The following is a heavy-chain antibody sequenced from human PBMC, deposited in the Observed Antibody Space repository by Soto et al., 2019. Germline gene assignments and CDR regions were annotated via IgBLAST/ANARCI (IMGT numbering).Heavy chain of an antibody. Sequence: QVQLVQSGPEVRRPGSSVKVSCKASGGSFSDFAISWVRQAPGQGLEWMGGVIPIFGTPKYAQKFQGRIRIIADEHTNTAYMELSSMTSEDTAVYYCARDCRGGTCFPKGFDPWGQGTLVTVSS. V-gene: IGHV1-69*01. CDR1: GGSFSDFA. CDR3: ARDCRGGTCFPKGFDP. J-gene: IGHJ5*02. D-gene: IGHD2-15*01. CDR2: VIPIFGTP.